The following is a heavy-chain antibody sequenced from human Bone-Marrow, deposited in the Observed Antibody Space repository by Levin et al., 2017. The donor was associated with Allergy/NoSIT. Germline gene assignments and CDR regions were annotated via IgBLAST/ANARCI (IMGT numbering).Heavy chain of an antibody. J-gene: IGHJ4*02. Sequence: PGGSLRLSCAASGFTFSSYGMHWVRQAPGKGLEWVAVIWYDGSNKYYADSVKGRFTISRDNSKNTLYLQMNSLRAEDTAVYYCARDPNDSSGYYSPPEDYWGQGTLVTVSS. CDR1: GFTFSSYG. CDR3: ARDPNDSSGYYSPPEDY. CDR2: IWYDGSNK. V-gene: IGHV3-33*01. D-gene: IGHD3-22*01.